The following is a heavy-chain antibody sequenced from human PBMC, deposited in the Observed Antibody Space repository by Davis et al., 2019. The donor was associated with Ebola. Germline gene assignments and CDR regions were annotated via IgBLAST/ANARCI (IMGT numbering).Heavy chain of an antibody. Sequence: SVKVSCKASGGTFSSYAISWVRQAPGQGLEWMGRIIPILGTANYAQKFQGRVTITADESTSTAYMELSSLRSEDTAVYYCARGDDYDYIWGSYRCDYWGQGTLVTVSS. D-gene: IGHD3-16*02. CDR3: ARGDDYDYIWGSYRCDY. J-gene: IGHJ4*02. CDR2: IIPILGTA. CDR1: GGTFSSYA. V-gene: IGHV1-69*11.